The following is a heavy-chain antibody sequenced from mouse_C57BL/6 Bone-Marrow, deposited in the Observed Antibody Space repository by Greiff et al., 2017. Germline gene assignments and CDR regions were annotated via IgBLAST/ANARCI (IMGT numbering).Heavy chain of an antibody. CDR2: ISDGGSYT. Sequence: DVKLVESGGGLVKPGGSLKLSCAASGFTFSSYAMSWVRQTPEKRLEWVATISDGGSYTYYPDNVKGRFPISRDTAKNNLYLQMSHLKSEDTAIYYCARGLRDSFDYWGQGTTFTVSS. D-gene: IGHD1-1*01. CDR3: ARGLRDSFDY. J-gene: IGHJ2*01. CDR1: GFTFSSYA. V-gene: IGHV5-4*03.